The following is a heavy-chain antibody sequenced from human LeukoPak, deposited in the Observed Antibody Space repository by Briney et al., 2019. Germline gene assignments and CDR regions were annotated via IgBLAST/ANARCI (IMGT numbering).Heavy chain of an antibody. CDR1: GFTVSSNY. D-gene: IGHD6-19*01. CDR3: ATTIAVAGTILDDAFDI. Sequence: GGSLRLSCAASGFTVSSNYMSWVRQAPGKGLGWVSVIYSGGSTYYADSVKGRFTISRDNSKNTLYLQMNSLRAEDTAVYYCATTIAVAGTILDDAFDIWGQGTMVTVSS. CDR2: IYSGGST. V-gene: IGHV3-53*01. J-gene: IGHJ3*02.